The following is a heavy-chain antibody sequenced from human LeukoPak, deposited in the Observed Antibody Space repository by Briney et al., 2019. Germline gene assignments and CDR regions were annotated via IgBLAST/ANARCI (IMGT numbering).Heavy chain of an antibody. D-gene: IGHD2-15*01. CDR3: ARDQAGYCSGGGCYSVFV. V-gene: IGHV1-2*02. CDR1: GYTFTGYY. J-gene: IGHJ4*02. Sequence: ASVKVSCKASGYTFTGYYMHWVRQAPGQGLEWMGWINPNSGGTNYAQKFQGRVTMTRDTSISTAYMELSRLRSDDTAVYYCARDQAGYCSGGGCYSVFVWGQGTLVTVSS. CDR2: INPNSGGT.